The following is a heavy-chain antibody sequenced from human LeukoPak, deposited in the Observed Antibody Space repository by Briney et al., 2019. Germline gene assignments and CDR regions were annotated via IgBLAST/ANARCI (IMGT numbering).Heavy chain of an antibody. Sequence: GGSLRLSCEASGFTFSSYAMHWVRQAPGKGLEWVAVISYDGSNKYYADSVKGRFTISRDNSKNTLYLQMNSLRAEDTAVYYCARVMGPIVVVPAAMPEYYYYGMDVWGQGTTVTVSS. CDR2: ISYDGSNK. CDR3: ARVMGPIVVVPAAMPEYYYYGMDV. CDR1: GFTFSSYA. J-gene: IGHJ6*02. D-gene: IGHD2-2*01. V-gene: IGHV3-30*04.